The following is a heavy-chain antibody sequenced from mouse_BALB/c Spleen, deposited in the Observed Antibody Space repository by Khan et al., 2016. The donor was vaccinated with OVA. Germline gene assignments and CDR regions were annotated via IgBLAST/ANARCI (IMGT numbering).Heavy chain of an antibody. CDR1: GFTFSGFG. CDR3: ARTGYYYFDY. J-gene: IGHJ2*01. CDR2: ISSDSNTL. Sequence: EVELVESGGGLVQPGGSRKLSCAASGFTFSGFGMHWVRQAPEKGLEWVAYISSDSNTLYYADTVKGRFTISRDNPKNTLLLQMTSLRSEDTAMYYCARTGYYYFDYWGQGTTLTVSS. V-gene: IGHV5-17*02. D-gene: IGHD2-3*01.